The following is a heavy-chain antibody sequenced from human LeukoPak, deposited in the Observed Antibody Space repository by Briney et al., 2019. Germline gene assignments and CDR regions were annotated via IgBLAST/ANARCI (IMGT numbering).Heavy chain of an antibody. J-gene: IGHJ4*02. V-gene: IGHV4-39*01. CDR1: GGXISSSSYY. Sequence: PSETLSLTCTVSGGXISSSSYYWGWIRQPPGKGLEWIGSIYYSGSTYYNPSLKSRVTISVDTSKNQFSLKLSSVTAADTAVYYCARPKRRSSSCWDYWGQGTLVTVSS. CDR2: IYYSGST. CDR3: ARPKRRSSSCWDY. D-gene: IGHD6-13*01.